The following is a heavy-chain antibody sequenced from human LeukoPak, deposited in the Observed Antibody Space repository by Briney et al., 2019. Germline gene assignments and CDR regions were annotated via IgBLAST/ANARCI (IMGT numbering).Heavy chain of an antibody. CDR2: ISGSGGST. D-gene: IGHD3-10*01. CDR1: GFTVSSNY. V-gene: IGHV3-23*01. CDR3: AKFRRITMVRERGGEGFDY. J-gene: IGHJ4*02. Sequence: GGSLRLSCAASGFTVSSNYMSWVRQAPGKGLEWVSAISGSGGSTYYADSVKGRFTISRDNSKNTLYLQMNSLRAEDTAVYYCAKFRRITMVRERGGEGFDYWGQGTLVTVSS.